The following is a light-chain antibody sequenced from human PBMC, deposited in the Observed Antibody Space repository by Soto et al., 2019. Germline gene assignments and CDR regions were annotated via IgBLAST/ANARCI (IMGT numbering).Light chain of an antibody. V-gene: IGKV1-5*03. Sequence: DIQMTQSPSTLSASVGDRVTITCRASPSISSWLAWYQQKPGKAPKLLLQKASSLESGVPSRFSGSGSVTEVTHTISSLQPDGFATDYCQQYSSFSLTVGGGTKVEIK. CDR2: KAS. J-gene: IGKJ4*01. CDR3: QQYSSFSLT. CDR1: PSISSW.